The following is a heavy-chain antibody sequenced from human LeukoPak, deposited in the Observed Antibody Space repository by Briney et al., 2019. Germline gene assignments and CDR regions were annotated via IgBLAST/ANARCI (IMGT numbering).Heavy chain of an antibody. D-gene: IGHD3-16*02. V-gene: IGHV3-21*01. CDR3: ASASFLGELSPIDY. CDR1: GFTFSSYS. CDR2: ISSSSSYI. Sequence: EGSLRLSCAASGFTFSSYSMNWVRQAPGKGLEWVSSISSSSSYIYYADSVKGRFTISRDNAKNSLYLQMNSLRAEDTAVYYCASASFLGELSPIDYWGQGTLVTVSS. J-gene: IGHJ4*02.